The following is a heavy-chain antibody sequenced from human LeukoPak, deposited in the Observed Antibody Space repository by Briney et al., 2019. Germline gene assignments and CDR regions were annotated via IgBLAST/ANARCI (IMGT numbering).Heavy chain of an antibody. CDR2: ISVDNGDT. CDR3: ARDPDGGRDFDY. V-gene: IGHV1-18*01. Sequence: ASVKVSCKASGYTFTSYGVSWVRQAPGQGLEWMGWISVDNGDTNFAQKFPGRVTMTADTSTGTAYMEVRSLRSDDTAVYYCARDPDGGRDFDYWGQGTLVTVSS. CDR1: GYTFTSYG. D-gene: IGHD3-16*01. J-gene: IGHJ4*02.